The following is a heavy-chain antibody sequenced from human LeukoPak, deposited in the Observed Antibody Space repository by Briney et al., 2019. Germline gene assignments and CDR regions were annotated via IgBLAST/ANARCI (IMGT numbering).Heavy chain of an antibody. J-gene: IGHJ3*01. V-gene: IGHV3-23*01. Sequence: GGSLRLSCVASGFTFSTFAMNWVRQAPGKGLEWVSTISETGRSTYYADSVKGQFTISRDNSKNTLYLQMNSLRVEDTAIYYCAKDIGRRIFGVAYDAFHVWGQGTMVTVSS. D-gene: IGHD3-3*01. CDR3: AKDIGRRIFGVAYDAFHV. CDR1: GFTFSTFA. CDR2: ISETGRST.